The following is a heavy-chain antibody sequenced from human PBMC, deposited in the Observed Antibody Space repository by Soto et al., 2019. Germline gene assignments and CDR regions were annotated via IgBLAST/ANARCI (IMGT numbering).Heavy chain of an antibody. Sequence: GGSLRLSCAASGFTFSSYSMNWVRQAPGKGLEWVSSISGSSRHIYSADSVKGRFTISRDNAKNSLYLQVNSLRAEDTAVYYCARDPSDLWEPDQYFQYWGQGALVTVSS. CDR3: ARDPSDLWEPDQYFQY. D-gene: IGHD1-26*01. J-gene: IGHJ1*01. CDR2: ISGSSRHI. V-gene: IGHV3-21*01. CDR1: GFTFSSYS.